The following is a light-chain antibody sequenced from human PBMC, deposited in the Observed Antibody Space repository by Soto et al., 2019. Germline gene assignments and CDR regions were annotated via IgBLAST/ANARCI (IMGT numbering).Light chain of an antibody. Sequence: SYELTQPPSLSVAPGQTATISCAGNNVGRKSVHWYQQKPGQAPALVVFEDSARPSGIPARFSGSNSGNAATLTINRVEVGDEADYFCQVWDGRSDRYVIFGGGTKLTVL. V-gene: IGLV3-21*02. CDR1: NVGRKS. J-gene: IGLJ2*01. CDR2: EDS. CDR3: QVWDGRSDRYVI.